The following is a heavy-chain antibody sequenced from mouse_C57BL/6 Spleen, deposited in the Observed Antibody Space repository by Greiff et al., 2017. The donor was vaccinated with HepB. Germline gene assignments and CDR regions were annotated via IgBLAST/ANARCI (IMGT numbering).Heavy chain of an antibody. CDR1: GYTFTSYW. CDR3: ARKEGTGPYWYFDV. Sequence: VQLQQSGTELVKPGASVKLSCKASGYTFTSYWMHWVKQRPGQGLEWIGNINPSNGGTNYNEKFKSKATLTVDKSSSTAYMQLSSLTSEDSAVYYCARKEGTGPYWYFDVWGTGTTVTVSS. CDR2: INPSNGGT. J-gene: IGHJ1*03. D-gene: IGHD4-1*01. V-gene: IGHV1-53*01.